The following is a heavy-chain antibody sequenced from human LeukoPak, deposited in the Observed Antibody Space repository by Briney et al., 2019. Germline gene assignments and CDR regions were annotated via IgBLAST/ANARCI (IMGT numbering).Heavy chain of an antibody. D-gene: IGHD5-18*01. V-gene: IGHV1-2*04. J-gene: IGHJ3*01. CDR2: INSNSGDT. CDR3: ARGGGWGDTDAFFF. CDR1: GYTFIAHY. Sequence: GASVKVSCKASGYTFIAHYLHWVRQAPGQGLEWMGWINSNSGDTKYAQKFQGWVTMTRDTSISTAYMELSRLKSDDTAVYYCARGGGWGDTDAFFFWGQGTMVTASS.